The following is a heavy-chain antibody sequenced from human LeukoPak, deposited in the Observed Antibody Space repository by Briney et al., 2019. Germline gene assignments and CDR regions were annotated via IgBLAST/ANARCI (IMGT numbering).Heavy chain of an antibody. CDR2: IYNNGNT. J-gene: IGHJ4*02. Sequence: GGSLRLSCAASGFTVSTHYMTWVRQSPGKGLEWVSDIYNNGNTHHADSVRGRFTISRDGVRNTLYLQMNSLRPEDTAVYYCAREGGLGYCSTTSCALNDWGQGTLVTVSS. CDR3: AREGGLGYCSTTSCALND. D-gene: IGHD2-2*01. V-gene: IGHV3-66*03. CDR1: GFTVSTHY.